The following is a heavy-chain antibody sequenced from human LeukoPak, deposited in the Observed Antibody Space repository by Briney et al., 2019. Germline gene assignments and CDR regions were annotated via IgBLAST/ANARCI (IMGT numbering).Heavy chain of an antibody. CDR1: GYTFTGYY. CDR2: INPNSGGT. V-gene: IGHV1-2*04. J-gene: IGHJ4*02. CDR3: AKDPRDPAGF. D-gene: IGHD3-3*01. Sequence: ASVKVSCKASGYTFTGYYMHWVRQAPGQGLEWMGWINPNSGGTNYAQKFQGWFTISRDNSKNTLYLQMNSLRAEDTAVYYCAKDPRDPAGFWGQGTLVTVSS.